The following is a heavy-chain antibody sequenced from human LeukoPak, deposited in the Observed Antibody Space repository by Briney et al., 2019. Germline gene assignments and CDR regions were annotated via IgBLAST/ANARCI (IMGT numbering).Heavy chain of an antibody. CDR1: GFTFSSYA. V-gene: IGHV3-30-3*01. CDR2: ISYDGSNK. J-gene: IGHJ4*02. CDR3: SRSYYDVLTGYGEVDF. D-gene: IGHD3-9*01. Sequence: GGSLRLSCAASGFTFSSYAMHWVRQAPGKGLEWVAVISYDGSNKYYADSVKGRFTISRDNSKNTLYMQMNSLRVEDTALYYCSRSYYDVLTGYGEVDFWGQGTLVTVSS.